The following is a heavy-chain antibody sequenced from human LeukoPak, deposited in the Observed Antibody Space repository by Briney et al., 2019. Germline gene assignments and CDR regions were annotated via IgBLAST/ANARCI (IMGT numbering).Heavy chain of an antibody. J-gene: IGHJ3*02. CDR3: VGEVMGDAFGI. V-gene: IGHV3-7*01. D-gene: IGHD3-16*01. CDR1: GFTFSTFW. Sequence: AGGSLRLSCTDSGFTFSTFWVNWVRQAPGKGLEWVANINKDGSAKQYVGSVRGRFTISRDNAKNSVCLQMNSLRDEDTAIYSCVGEVMGDAFGIWGRGTMVTVSS. CDR2: INKDGSAK.